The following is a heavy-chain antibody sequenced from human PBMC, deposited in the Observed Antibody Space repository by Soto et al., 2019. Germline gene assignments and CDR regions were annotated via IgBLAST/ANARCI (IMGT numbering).Heavy chain of an antibody. V-gene: IGHV4-30-4*01. Sequence: ASETLSLTCTVSGGSISSGDNNWSWIRQPPGKGLEWIGCIYYSGNTYYIPSLRSRVTMSVDTSKNQFSLKLSSVTAADTAVYYCARASSRGYYYLFDYWGPGLLVTVFS. J-gene: IGHJ4*02. CDR2: IYYSGNT. CDR3: ARASSRGYYYLFDY. D-gene: IGHD3-22*01. CDR1: GGSISSGDNN.